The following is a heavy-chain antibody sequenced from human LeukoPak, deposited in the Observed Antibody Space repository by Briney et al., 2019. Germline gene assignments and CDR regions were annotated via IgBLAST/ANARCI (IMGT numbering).Heavy chain of an antibody. V-gene: IGHV4-30-2*01. CDR2: IYHSGST. CDR1: GGSISSGGYS. J-gene: IGHJ1*01. Sequence: PSQTLSLTCAVSGGSISSGGYSWSWIRQPSGKGLEWIGYIYHSGSTYYNPSLKSRVTISVDRSKNQFSLKLSSVTAADTAVYYCARVVGSWYAAEYFQHWGQGTLVTVSS. D-gene: IGHD6-13*01. CDR3: ARVVGSWYAAEYFQH.